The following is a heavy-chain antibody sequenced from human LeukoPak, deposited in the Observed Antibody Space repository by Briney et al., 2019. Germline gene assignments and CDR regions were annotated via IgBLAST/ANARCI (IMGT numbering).Heavy chain of an antibody. J-gene: IGHJ4*02. V-gene: IGHV4-34*01. CDR1: GGSFSGYY. D-gene: IGHD1-26*01. Sequence: SETLSLACAVYGGSFSGYYWSWIRQPPGKGLEWIGEINHSGSTNYNPSLKSRVTISVDTSKNQFSLKLSSVTAADTAVYYCVRVCWEPAAGFDYWGQGTLVTVSS. CDR2: INHSGST. CDR3: VRVCWEPAAGFDY.